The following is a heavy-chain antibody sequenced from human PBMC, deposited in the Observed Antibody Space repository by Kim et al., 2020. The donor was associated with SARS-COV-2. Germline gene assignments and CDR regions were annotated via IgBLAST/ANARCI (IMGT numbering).Heavy chain of an antibody. CDR2: IVGSGGTT. V-gene: IGHV3-23*01. D-gene: IGHD1-20*01. CDR1: GFTFNGYD. J-gene: IGHJ4*01. CDR3: IKRGWGSVWDN. Sequence: GGSLRLSCATSGFTFNGYDMSWVRQAPAKGLEWVSSIVGSGGTTSYVDAVSGRFIFSSANSKTVLFQPISTLTDDTAADYYSIKRGWGSVWDNRVHGTL.